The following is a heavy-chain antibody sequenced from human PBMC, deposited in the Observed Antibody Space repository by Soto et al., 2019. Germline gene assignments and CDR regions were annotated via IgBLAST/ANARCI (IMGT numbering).Heavy chain of an antibody. CDR1: GFTFSSYA. V-gene: IGHV3-23*01. CDR3: QAYCSSTSCYGYYYYYGMDV. D-gene: IGHD2-2*01. CDR2: ISGSGGST. Sequence: GGSLRLSCAASGFTFSSYAMSWVRQAPGKGLEWVSAISGSGGSTYYADSVKGRFTISRDNSKNTLYLQMNSLRAEDTAVYYCQAYCSSTSCYGYYYYYGMDVWGQGTTVTVSS. J-gene: IGHJ6*02.